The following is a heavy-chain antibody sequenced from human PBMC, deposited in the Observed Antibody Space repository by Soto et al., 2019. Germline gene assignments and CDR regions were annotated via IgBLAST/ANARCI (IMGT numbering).Heavy chain of an antibody. D-gene: IGHD3-22*01. Sequence: SVKVSCKASGGTLSSYAISWVRQAPGQGLEWMGGIIPIFGTANYAQKFQGRVTITADKSTSTAYMELSSLRSENTAVYNCARSSKLITTVRRSCYYYGMEVWGQGTTVTVSS. J-gene: IGHJ6*02. CDR3: ARSSKLITTVRRSCYYYGMEV. CDR1: GGTLSSYA. CDR2: IIPIFGTA. V-gene: IGHV1-69*06.